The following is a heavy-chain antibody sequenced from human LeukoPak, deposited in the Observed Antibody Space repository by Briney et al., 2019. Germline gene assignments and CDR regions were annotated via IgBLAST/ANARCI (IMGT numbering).Heavy chain of an antibody. CDR2: IYYTGST. CDR1: GGSISSNDHY. J-gene: IGHJ3*02. Sequence: SETLSLTCTVSGGSISSNDHYWGWIRQPPGKELEWIGTIYYTGSTYYKPSLKSRATLSIDTSKNHFSLKLGSVAAADTAVYYCVRVAFVRFQRNRGGPAFDIWGQGTMVTVSS. CDR3: VRVAFVRFQRNRGGPAFDI. D-gene: IGHD2/OR15-2a*01. V-gene: IGHV4-39*07.